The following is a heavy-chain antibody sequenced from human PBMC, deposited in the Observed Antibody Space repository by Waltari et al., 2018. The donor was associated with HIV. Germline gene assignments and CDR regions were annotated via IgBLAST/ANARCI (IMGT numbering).Heavy chain of an antibody. CDR3: ARAITMVRGVIITPFAY. Sequence: QVQLVQSGAEVKKPGASVKVSCKASGYTFTSYDINWVRQATGQGLEWMGGMNPNSGNTGYAQKFQGRVTMTRNTSISTAYMELNSLRSEDTAVYYCARAITMVRGVIITPFAYWGQGTLVTVSS. J-gene: IGHJ4*02. D-gene: IGHD3-10*01. V-gene: IGHV1-8*01. CDR1: GYTFTSYD. CDR2: MNPNSGNT.